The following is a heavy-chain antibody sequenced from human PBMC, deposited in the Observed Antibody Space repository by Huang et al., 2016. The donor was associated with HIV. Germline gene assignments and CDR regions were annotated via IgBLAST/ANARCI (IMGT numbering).Heavy chain of an antibody. D-gene: IGHD3-10*01. V-gene: IGHV4-39*02. Sequence: QLQLQESGPGLVKPSETLSLTCTVSGGSIRSDNYYWGWLRQPPGKGLEWIRSIYYSVRTYYNPSLKRRVNITVDTSKNHFSLGMRSVTAADTAVYYCARLPGSITMIRGVITDPYWGQGTLVTVSS. CDR3: ARLPGSITMIRGVITDPY. CDR2: IYYSVRT. J-gene: IGHJ4*02. CDR1: GGSIRSDNYY.